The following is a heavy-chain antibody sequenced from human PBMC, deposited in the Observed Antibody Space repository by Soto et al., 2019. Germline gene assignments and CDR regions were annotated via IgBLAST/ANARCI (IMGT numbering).Heavy chain of an antibody. J-gene: IGHJ6*01. CDR2: ISSRSSYI. V-gene: IGHV3-21*01. CDR3: AREEVSRPNTYHGLDV. Sequence: EVQLAESGGGLVKPGGSLRLSCAASGFTFHTYTMNWVRQAPGKGLEWVSSISSRSSYIYYADSVKGRFTISRDDARNSLYLQMSGLRVEDTAVYYCAREEVSRPNTYHGLDVW. CDR1: GFTFHTYT.